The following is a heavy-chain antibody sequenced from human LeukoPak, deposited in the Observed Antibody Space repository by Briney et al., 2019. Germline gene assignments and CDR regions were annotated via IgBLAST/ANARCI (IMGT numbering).Heavy chain of an antibody. CDR3: ARELSGYFDWLFFFDY. V-gene: IGHV3-48*03. Sequence: GGSLRLSCAASGFTFSSYEMNWVRQAPGKGLEWVSYISSSGSTIYYADSVKGRFTISRDNDKNSLYLQMNSLRAEDTAVYYCARELSGYFDWLFFFDYWGQGTLVTVSS. D-gene: IGHD3-9*01. CDR2: ISSSGSTI. J-gene: IGHJ4*02. CDR1: GFTFSSYE.